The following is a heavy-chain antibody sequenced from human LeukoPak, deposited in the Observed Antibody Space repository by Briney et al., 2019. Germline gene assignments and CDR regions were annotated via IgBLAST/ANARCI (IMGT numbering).Heavy chain of an antibody. CDR2: TYYSGST. Sequence: PSETLSLTCTVSGGSISSYYWSWIRQPPGKGLEWIGYTYYSGSTNYNPSLKSRVTISVDTSKNQFSLKLSSVTAADTAVYYCARVGYSYGFYYFDYWGQGTLVTVSS. CDR3: ARVGYSYGFYYFDY. D-gene: IGHD5-18*01. CDR1: GGSISSYY. J-gene: IGHJ4*02. V-gene: IGHV4-59*01.